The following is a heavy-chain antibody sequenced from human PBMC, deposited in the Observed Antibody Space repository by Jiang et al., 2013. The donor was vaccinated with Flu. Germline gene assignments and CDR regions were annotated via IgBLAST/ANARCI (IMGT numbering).Heavy chain of an antibody. Sequence: LLKPSETLSLTCTVSGGSIGSYYWTWIRQPPGKGLEWIGYIYYSGSTNYNPSLKSRVTISVDTSKNQFSLKLNSVTAADTAVYYCATGSSLWYFDLWGRGTLVTVSS. CDR1: GGSIGSYY. CDR2: IYYSGST. CDR3: ATGSSLWYFDL. J-gene: IGHJ2*01. D-gene: IGHD6-6*01. V-gene: IGHV4-59*01.